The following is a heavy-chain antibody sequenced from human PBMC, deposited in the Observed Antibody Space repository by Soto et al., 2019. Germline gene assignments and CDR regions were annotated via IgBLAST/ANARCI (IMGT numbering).Heavy chain of an antibody. CDR3: ARGRITMSPGIDY. V-gene: IGHV3-30-3*01. D-gene: IGHD3-22*01. CDR2: ISYDGSNK. CDR1: GFTFSSYA. J-gene: IGHJ4*02. Sequence: GGSLRLSCAASGFTFSSYAMHWVRQAPGKGLEWVAVISYDGSNKYYADSVKGRFTISRDNSKNTLYLQMNSLRAEDTAVYYCARGRITMSPGIDYWGQGTLVTVSS.